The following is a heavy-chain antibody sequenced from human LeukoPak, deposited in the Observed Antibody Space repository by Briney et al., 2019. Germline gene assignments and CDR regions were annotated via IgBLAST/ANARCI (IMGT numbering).Heavy chain of an antibody. V-gene: IGHV3-23*01. CDR2: ISGSGGST. J-gene: IGHJ4*02. D-gene: IGHD1-26*01. CDR1: GFTFSSYA. CDR3: TTAVGSSYNY. Sequence: GGSLRLSCAASGFTFSSYAMSWVRRAPGKGLEWVSAISGSGGSTYYADSVKGRFTISRDDSKNTLYLQMNSLKTEDTAVYYCTTAVGSSYNYWGQGTLVTVSS.